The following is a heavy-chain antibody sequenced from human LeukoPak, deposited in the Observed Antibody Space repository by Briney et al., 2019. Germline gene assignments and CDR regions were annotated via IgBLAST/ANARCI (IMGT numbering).Heavy chain of an antibody. V-gene: IGHV3-74*01. Sequence: GSLRLSCAASGFTFSNYWMHWVRQAPGKGLEWVSRIKRDGTSTSYADSVKGRFTISRDNAKNTVYLEMNSLRAEDTAVYYCARERFDPWGQGTLVTVSS. CDR3: ARERFDP. CDR1: GFTFSNYW. J-gene: IGHJ5*02. CDR2: IKRDGTST.